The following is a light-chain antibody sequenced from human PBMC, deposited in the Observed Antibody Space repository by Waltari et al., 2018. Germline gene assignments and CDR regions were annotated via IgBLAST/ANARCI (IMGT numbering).Light chain of an antibody. CDR2: EGT. CDR3: SSYGSINTWL. J-gene: IGLJ3*02. CDR1: SSDVGSYNI. V-gene: IGLV2-23*01. Sequence: QSALTQAASVSGSPGQSITISCTGTSSDVGSYNIVSGYQQHPGKAPKLIISEGTKRPSGVSNRLPGSKSGNPASLTISGLQAEDEADYFCSSYGSINTWLFGGGTKLTVL.